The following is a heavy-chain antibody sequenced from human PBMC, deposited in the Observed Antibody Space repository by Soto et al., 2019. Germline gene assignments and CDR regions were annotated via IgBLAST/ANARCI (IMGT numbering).Heavy chain of an antibody. CDR2: IYWDNDL. J-gene: IGHJ4*01. CDR1: GFSLNTSGLG. D-gene: IGHD3-3*01. Sequence: QITLKESGPTLVKPTQTLTLTCTFSGFSLNTSGLGVSWIRQPPGTTLEWLALIYWDNDLHYSPSLKSRLTNTKATSKTQVDLTATNMGPVDTATYYRAHIGSGDSCWADYWGHGTLVTVSS. V-gene: IGHV2-5*02. CDR3: AHIGSGDSCWADY.